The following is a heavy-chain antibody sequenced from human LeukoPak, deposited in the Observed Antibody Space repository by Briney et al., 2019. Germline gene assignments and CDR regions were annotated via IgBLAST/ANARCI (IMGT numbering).Heavy chain of an antibody. V-gene: IGHV4-59*01. CDR3: ARWRMVRGVLDY. CDR2: IYYSGST. Sequence: PSETLSLTCTVSGGSISSYYWSWIRQPPGKGLEWIGYIYYSGSTNYNPSLKSRVTISVDTSKNQFSLKLSSVTAADTAVYYCARWRMVRGVLDYWGQGTLVTVSS. J-gene: IGHJ4*02. CDR1: GGSISSYY. D-gene: IGHD3-10*01.